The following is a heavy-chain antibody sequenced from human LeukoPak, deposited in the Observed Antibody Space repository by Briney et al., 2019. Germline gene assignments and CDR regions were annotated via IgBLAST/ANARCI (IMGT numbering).Heavy chain of an antibody. D-gene: IGHD3-3*01. CDR1: GFTFSSYS. Sequence: KTGGSLRLSCAASGFTFSSYSMNWVRQAPGKGLEWVSSISSSSSYIYYADSVKGRFTLSRDNAKNSLYLQMNSLRAEDAAVYHCARDPAALRFLEWSLWRYFDLWGRGTLVTVSS. CDR3: ARDPAALRFLEWSLWRYFDL. J-gene: IGHJ2*01. V-gene: IGHV3-21*01. CDR2: ISSSSSYI.